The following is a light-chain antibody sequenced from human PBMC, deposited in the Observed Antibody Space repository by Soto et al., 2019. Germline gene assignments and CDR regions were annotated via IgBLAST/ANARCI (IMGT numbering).Light chain of an antibody. CDR1: SSDVGGYNY. CDR2: EVS. V-gene: IGLV2-14*01. J-gene: IGLJ1*01. Sequence: QSALTQPASVSGSPGQSITISCTGTSSDVGGYNYVSWYQQHPGKAPKLMIYEVSTRPSGVSNRFSGSKSGNTASLTISGLQAEDEADYYCSSYTSSSTYVFGTGNKLTVI. CDR3: SSYTSSSTYV.